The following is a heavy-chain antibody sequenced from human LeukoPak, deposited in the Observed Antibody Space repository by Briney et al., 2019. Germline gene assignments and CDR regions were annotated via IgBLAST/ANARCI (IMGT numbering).Heavy chain of an antibody. CDR1: GFTFSTYN. V-gene: IGHV3-21*01. CDR2: ISSGSNYI. D-gene: IGHD6-13*01. J-gene: IGHJ4*02. CDR3: AREDSSSWKFDY. Sequence: GGSLRLSCAASGFTFSTYNMNWVRQAPGKGLEWVSSISSGSNYIYYADSVKGRFTISRDNAKNSLYLQMNSLRAEDTAVYYCAREDSSSWKFDYWGQGTLVTVSS.